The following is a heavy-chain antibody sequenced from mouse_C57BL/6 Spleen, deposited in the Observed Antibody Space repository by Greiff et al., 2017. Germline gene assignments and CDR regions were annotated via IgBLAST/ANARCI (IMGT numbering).Heavy chain of an antibody. CDR2: IDPSDSYT. J-gene: IGHJ1*03. CDR1: GYTFTSYW. V-gene: IGHV1-50*01. Sequence: QVQLQQPGAELVKPGASVKLSCKASGYTFTSYWMQWVKQRPGQGLEWIGEIDPSDSYTNYNQKFKGKATLTVDTSSSTAYMQLSSLTSEDSAVYYCARTDYDYEWYFEVWGTGTTVTVSS. D-gene: IGHD2-4*01. CDR3: ARTDYDYEWYFEV.